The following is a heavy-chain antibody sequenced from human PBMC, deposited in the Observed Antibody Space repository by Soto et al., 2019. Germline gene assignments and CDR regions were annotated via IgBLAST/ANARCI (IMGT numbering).Heavy chain of an antibody. Sequence: PSETLSLTCTVSGGSISSYYWSWIRQPAGKGLEWIGRIYTSGSTNHNPSLKSRVTMSVDTSKNQFSLKLSSVTAADTAVYYCARGDYLPYSSGWYEGRGYYYGMDVWGQGTTVTVSS. D-gene: IGHD6-19*01. CDR2: IYTSGST. J-gene: IGHJ6*02. V-gene: IGHV4-4*07. CDR3: ARGDYLPYSSGWYEGRGYYYGMDV. CDR1: GGSISSYY.